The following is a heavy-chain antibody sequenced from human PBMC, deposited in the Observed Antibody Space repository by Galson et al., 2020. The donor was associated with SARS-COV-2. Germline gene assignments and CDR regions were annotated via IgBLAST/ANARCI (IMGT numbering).Heavy chain of an antibody. CDR3: ARAEYSSSSWPKYYYYMDV. V-gene: IGHV3-13*01. CDR1: GFTFSSYD. D-gene: IGHD6-6*01. Sequence: GGSLRLSCAASGFTFSSYDMHWVRQAPGNGLEWVSAIGTAGDTYYPGSVKGRFTISRENAKNSLYLQMNSLRAGDTAVYYCARAEYSSSSWPKYYYYMDVWGKGTTVTVSS. CDR2: IGTAGDT. J-gene: IGHJ6*03.